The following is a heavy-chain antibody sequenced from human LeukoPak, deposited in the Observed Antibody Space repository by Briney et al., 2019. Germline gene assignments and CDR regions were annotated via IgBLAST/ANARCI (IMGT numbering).Heavy chain of an antibody. Sequence: GGSLRLSCAASGFTFSNYWLTWVRQAPGKGLEWVANIKHDGSDQYYLDSVKGRFTISRDNAKNSLYLQMNSLRAEDTAVYYCTTDGPMVRGIIIHWGQGTLVTVSS. J-gene: IGHJ4*02. CDR1: GFTFSNYW. D-gene: IGHD3-10*01. CDR3: TTDGPMVRGIIIH. V-gene: IGHV3-7*01. CDR2: IKHDGSDQ.